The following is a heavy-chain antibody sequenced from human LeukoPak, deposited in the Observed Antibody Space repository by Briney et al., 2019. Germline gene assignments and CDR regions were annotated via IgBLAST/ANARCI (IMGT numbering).Heavy chain of an antibody. V-gene: IGHV3-53*01. CDR3: ANGYSSTWYNY. D-gene: IGHD6-13*01. CDR2: IYSGGST. Sequence: GGFLRLSCAASGFTVSSNYMSWVRQAPGKGLEWVSVIYSGGSTYYADSVKGRFTISRDNSKNTLYLQMNSLRAEDTAVYYCANGYSSTWYNYWGQGTLVTVSS. J-gene: IGHJ4*02. CDR1: GFTVSSNY.